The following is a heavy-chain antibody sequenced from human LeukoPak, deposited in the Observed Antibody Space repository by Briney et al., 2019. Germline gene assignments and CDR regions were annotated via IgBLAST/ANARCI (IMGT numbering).Heavy chain of an antibody. CDR1: GFTFSSYS. CDR3: AVHIVVVTATTPHY. D-gene: IGHD2-21*02. V-gene: IGHV3-21*04. CDR2: ISSSSSYI. J-gene: IGHJ4*02. Sequence: GGSLRPSCAASGFTFSSYSMNWVRQAPGKGLEWVSSISSSSSYIYYADSVKGRFTISRDNAKNSLYLQMNSLRAEDTAVYYCAVHIVVVTATTPHYWGQGTLVTVSS.